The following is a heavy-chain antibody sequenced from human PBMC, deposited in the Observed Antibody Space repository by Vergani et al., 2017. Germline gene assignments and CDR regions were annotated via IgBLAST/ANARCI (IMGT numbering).Heavy chain of an antibody. V-gene: IGHV4-59*01. CDR2: IYYSGST. CDR1: GGSISSYY. CDR3: ARSYDSSGYYFQTFDY. D-gene: IGHD3-22*01. Sequence: QVQLQESGPGLVKPSETLSLTCTVSGGSISSYYWSWIRQPPGKGLEWIGYIYYSGSTNYNPSLKSRVTISVDTSKNQFSLKLSSVTAADTAVYYCARSYDSSGYYFQTFDYWGKGTTVTVSS. J-gene: IGHJ4*03.